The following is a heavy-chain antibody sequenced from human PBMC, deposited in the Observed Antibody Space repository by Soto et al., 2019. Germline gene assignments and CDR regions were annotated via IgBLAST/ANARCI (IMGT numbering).Heavy chain of an antibody. V-gene: IGHV3-30-3*01. J-gene: IGHJ6*02. CDR1: GFTFSSYA. Sequence: QVQLVESGGGVVQPGRSLRLSCAASGFTFSSYAMHWVRQAPGKGLEWVAVISYDGSNKYYADSVKGRFTISRDNSKNKLYLQMNSLRAEDTAVYYCAREQTTADYYYYGMDVWGQGTTVTVSS. CDR3: AREQTTADYYYYGMDV. CDR2: ISYDGSNK. D-gene: IGHD1-1*01.